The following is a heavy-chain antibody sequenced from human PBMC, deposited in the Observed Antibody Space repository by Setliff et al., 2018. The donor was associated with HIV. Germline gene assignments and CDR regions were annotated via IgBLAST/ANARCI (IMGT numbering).Heavy chain of an antibody. CDR3: ARVPYRSAWFSGGHDAFDV. D-gene: IGHD6-19*01. Sequence: GASVKVSCKASGYTFTSYGISWVRQAPGQGLEWMGWISGYNGNTKYVQKYQGRVTMTTDTSTSKVYMELRTLRSDDTAVYYCARVPYRSAWFSGGHDAFDVWGQGTMVTV. V-gene: IGHV1-18*01. CDR2: ISGYNGNT. CDR1: GYTFTSYG. J-gene: IGHJ3*01.